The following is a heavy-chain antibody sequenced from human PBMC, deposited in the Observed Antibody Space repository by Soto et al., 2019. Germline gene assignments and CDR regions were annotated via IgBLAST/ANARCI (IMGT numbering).Heavy chain of an antibody. CDR3: ARQVPAAIRLGWFDP. J-gene: IGHJ5*02. Sequence: SETLSLTCTVSGASISNYYWSWIRQPAGKGLECLGRIYASGTTTYNPSLKSRVTISVDTSKNQFSLKLSSVTAADTAVYYCARQVPAAIRLGWFDPWGQGTLVTVSS. V-gene: IGHV4-4*07. CDR2: IYASGTT. D-gene: IGHD2-2*02. CDR1: GASISNYY.